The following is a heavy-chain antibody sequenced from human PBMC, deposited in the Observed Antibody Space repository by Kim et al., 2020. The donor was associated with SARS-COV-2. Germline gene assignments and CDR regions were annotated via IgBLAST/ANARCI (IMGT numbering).Heavy chain of an antibody. J-gene: IGHJ4*02. CDR3: AKRGPYSSGWYYFDD. V-gene: IGHV3-48*01. D-gene: IGHD6-19*01. CDR2: ISSSSSTI. CDR1: GFTFSSYS. Sequence: GGSLRLSCAASGFTFSSYSMNWVRQAPGKGLEWVSYISSSSSTIYYADSVKGRFTISRDNSKNTLYLQMNTLRAEDTAVYYCAKRGPYSSGWYYFDDWGQGTLVAVSS.